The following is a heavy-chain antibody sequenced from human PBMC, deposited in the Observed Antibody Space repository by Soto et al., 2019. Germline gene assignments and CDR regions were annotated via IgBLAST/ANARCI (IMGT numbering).Heavy chain of an antibody. CDR2: INPNSGGT. CDR1: GYTFTGYY. Sequence: GASVKVSCKASGYTFTGYYMHWVRQAPGQGLEWMGWINPNSGGTNYAQKFQGWVTMTRDTSISTAYMELSRLRSDDTAVYYCARAMYSSSWYRAFDIWRQGTMVTVSS. J-gene: IGHJ3*02. V-gene: IGHV1-2*04. CDR3: ARAMYSSSWYRAFDI. D-gene: IGHD6-13*01.